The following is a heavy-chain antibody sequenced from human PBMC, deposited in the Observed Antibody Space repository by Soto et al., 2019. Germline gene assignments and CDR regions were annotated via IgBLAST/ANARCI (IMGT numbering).Heavy chain of an antibody. CDR2: VNPNSGNT. CDR1: GYTFISYD. D-gene: IGHD3-22*01. Sequence: ASVKVSCKASGYTFISYDVMRVRQATGQGLEWMGWVNPNSGNTDSAQKFQGRVTMTWDTSINTAYMELSSLRSEDTAVYYCARGYYDTSGYYPIDFWGRGTLVTVSS. J-gene: IGHJ4*02. CDR3: ARGYYDTSGYYPIDF. V-gene: IGHV1-8*01.